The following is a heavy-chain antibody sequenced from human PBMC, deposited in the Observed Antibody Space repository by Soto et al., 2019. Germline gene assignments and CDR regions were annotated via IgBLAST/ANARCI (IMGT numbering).Heavy chain of an antibody. CDR2: IIAVLGIT. CDR1: GCTSSTYT. D-gene: IGHD4-17*01. V-gene: IGHV1-69*08. CDR3: AREEGTVTYDY. Sequence: QVHLVQSGAEVRKPVSSVKVSCKASGCTSSTYTISWVRQAPGQGLEWMGRIIAVLGITNYEKSFQGRVTITADKYTSTAYMELSSLRSEDTAVYYCAREEGTVTYDYWGQGTLVTVSS. J-gene: IGHJ4*02.